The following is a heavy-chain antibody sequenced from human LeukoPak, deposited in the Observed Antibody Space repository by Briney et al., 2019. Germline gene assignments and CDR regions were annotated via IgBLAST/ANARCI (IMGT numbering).Heavy chain of an antibody. J-gene: IGHJ4*02. CDR1: GFTFSSYG. Sequence: PGGSLRLSCAASGFTFSSYGMHWVRQAPGKGLEWVAFIRYDGSNKYYADSVKGRFTISRDNSKNTLYLQMNSLRAEDTAVYYCANGPYSGSYYFDYRGQGTLVTVSS. CDR3: ANGPYSGSYYFDY. CDR2: IRYDGSNK. V-gene: IGHV3-30*02. D-gene: IGHD1-26*01.